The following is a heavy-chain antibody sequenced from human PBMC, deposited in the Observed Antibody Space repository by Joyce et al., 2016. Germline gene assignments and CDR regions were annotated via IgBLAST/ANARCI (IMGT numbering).Heavy chain of an antibody. CDR3: ARGDPGYCTSVTCYSPGMDV. D-gene: IGHD2-15*01. V-gene: IGHV1-69*01. J-gene: IGHJ6*02. CDR2: LIPTFGEA. Sequence: QAHLVQSGAELKKPGSSVKISCKASGGTLRSYTLTWVRQAPGQGLGWMGVLIPTFGEANYARKFQDRVKIHVDDSTNTAYMELSRLTSEDTAVYYCARGDPGYCTSVTCYSPGMDVWGQGTTVVVSS. CDR1: GGTLRSYT.